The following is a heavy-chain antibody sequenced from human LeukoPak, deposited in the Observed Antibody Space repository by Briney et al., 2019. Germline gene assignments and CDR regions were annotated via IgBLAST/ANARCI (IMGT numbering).Heavy chain of an antibody. Sequence: GGSLRLSCAASGFTVSSNYMNWVRQAPGKGLEWVSVIYGSGSTYYADSVKGRFTISRDNSKNTLYLQMNSLRAEDTAVYYCARDLYGVSHDYWGQGTLVTVSS. CDR3: ARDLYGVSHDY. D-gene: IGHD4-17*01. CDR1: GFTVSSNY. J-gene: IGHJ4*02. V-gene: IGHV3-53*01. CDR2: IYGSGST.